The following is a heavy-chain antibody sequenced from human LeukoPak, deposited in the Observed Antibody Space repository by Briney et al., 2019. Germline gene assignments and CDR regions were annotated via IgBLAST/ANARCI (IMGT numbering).Heavy chain of an antibody. CDR1: GYTFTSYC. J-gene: IGHJ5*02. Sequence: ASVKVSCKASGYTFTSYCMHWVRQAPGQGLEWMGIINPSGGSTSYAQKLQGRVTMTRDTSTSTVYMELSSLRSEDTAVYYCARDLYGSGSYRVPWFDPWGQGTLVTVSS. D-gene: IGHD3-10*01. CDR3: ARDLYGSGSYRVPWFDP. CDR2: INPSGGST. V-gene: IGHV1-46*01.